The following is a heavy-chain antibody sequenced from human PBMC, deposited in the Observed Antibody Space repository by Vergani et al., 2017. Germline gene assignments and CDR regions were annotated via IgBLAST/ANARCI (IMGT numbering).Heavy chain of an antibody. CDR2: IWYDGSNK. CDR1: GFTFSSYG. V-gene: IGHV3-33*01. CDR3: AREPTYYDILTGHRPSYYMDV. J-gene: IGHJ6*03. D-gene: IGHD3-9*01. Sequence: QVQLVESGGGVVQPGRSLRLSCAASGFTFSSYGMHWVRQAPGKGLEWVAVIWYDGSNKYYADSVKGRFTISRDNSKNTLYLQMNSLRAEDTAVYYCAREPTYYDILTGHRPSYYMDVWGKGTTVTVSS.